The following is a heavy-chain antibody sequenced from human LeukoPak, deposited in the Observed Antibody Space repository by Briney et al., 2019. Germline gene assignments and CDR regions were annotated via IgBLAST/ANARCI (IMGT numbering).Heavy chain of an antibody. Sequence: GASVKVSCKASGYSFTTYGITWVRQAPGQGLEWMGWISTYNGNTKYSQKLQGRVTMTTDTSTTTVYMELRSLRSDDTAVYYCGASGSYKIDYWGQGTLVTVSS. D-gene: IGHD1-26*01. J-gene: IGHJ4*02. CDR2: ISTYNGNT. V-gene: IGHV1-18*01. CDR1: GYSFTTYG. CDR3: GASGSYKIDY.